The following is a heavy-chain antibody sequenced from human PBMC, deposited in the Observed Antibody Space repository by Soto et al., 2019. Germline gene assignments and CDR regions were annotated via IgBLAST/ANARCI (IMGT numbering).Heavy chain of an antibody. J-gene: IGHJ6*03. CDR2: IYYSGST. Sequence: SETLSLTCTVSGGSISSYYWSWIRQPPGKGLEWIGYIYYSGSTNYNPSLKSRVTISVDTSKNQFSLKLSSVTAADTAVYYCAGLGYCSSTSCYGRDYDFWSGLRDYYYYMDVWGKGTTVTVSS. D-gene: IGHD2-2*01. CDR1: GGSISSYY. V-gene: IGHV4-59*08. CDR3: AGLGYCSSTSCYGRDYDFWSGLRDYYYYMDV.